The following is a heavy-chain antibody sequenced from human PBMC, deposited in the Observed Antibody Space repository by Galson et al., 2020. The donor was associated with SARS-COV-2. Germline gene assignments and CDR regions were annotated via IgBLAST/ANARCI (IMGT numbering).Heavy chain of an antibody. CDR2: IKRKTDGGTT. V-gene: IGHV3-15*01. CDR3: TTGRSRPYWFGESWPYFDY. Sequence: GGALRLSCAASGFTFSNAWMSWVRQAPGKGREWVGHIKRKTDGGTTDYAAPVKGRFTITRDDSKNTLYLQMNRLKTEDTAVYYCTTGRSRPYWFGESWPYFDYWGQGTLVTVSS. J-gene: IGHJ4*02. D-gene: IGHD3-10*01. CDR1: GFTFSNAW.